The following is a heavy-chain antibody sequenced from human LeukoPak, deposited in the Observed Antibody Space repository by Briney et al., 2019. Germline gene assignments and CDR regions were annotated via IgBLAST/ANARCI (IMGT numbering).Heavy chain of an antibody. CDR1: GFTFNVYA. CDR3: AREDDSWGPNNLDL. Sequence: PGGSLRLSCAGSGFTFNVYAMHWVRQAPGKGLEWVAVISDDGSNKYYADSVKGRFTISRDNSKKMVYLQMNSLRAEDTAVYHCAREDDSWGPNNLDLWGQGTMVTVSS. D-gene: IGHD7-27*01. J-gene: IGHJ3*01. V-gene: IGHV3-30-3*01. CDR2: ISDDGSNK.